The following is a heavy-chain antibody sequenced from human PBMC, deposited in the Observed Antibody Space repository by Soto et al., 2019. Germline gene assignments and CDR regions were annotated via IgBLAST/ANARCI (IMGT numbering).Heavy chain of an antibody. CDR3: AREWRIAARDYYYYYGMDV. CDR1: GFTFSSYG. Sequence: QVQLVESGGGVVQPGRSLRLSCAASGFTFSSYGMHWVRQAPGKGLEWVAVISYDGSNKYYADSVKGRFTISRDNSKNTLYLQMNSLRAEDTAVYYCAREWRIAARDYYYYYGMDVWGQGTTVTVSS. J-gene: IGHJ6*02. D-gene: IGHD6-6*01. CDR2: ISYDGSNK. V-gene: IGHV3-30*03.